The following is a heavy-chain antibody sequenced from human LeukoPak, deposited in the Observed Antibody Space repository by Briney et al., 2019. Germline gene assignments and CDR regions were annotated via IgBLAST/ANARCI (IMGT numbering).Heavy chain of an antibody. CDR3: ARDPAVALYFDY. V-gene: IGHV4-4*07. Sequence: SETLSLTCAVYGGSFSGYYWSWIRQPAGKGLEWIGRIYTSGSTNYNPSLKSRVTMSVDTSKNQFSLKLSSVTAADTAVYYCARDPAVALYFDYWGQGTLVTVSS. CDR2: IYTSGST. D-gene: IGHD6-19*01. J-gene: IGHJ4*02. CDR1: GGSFSGYY.